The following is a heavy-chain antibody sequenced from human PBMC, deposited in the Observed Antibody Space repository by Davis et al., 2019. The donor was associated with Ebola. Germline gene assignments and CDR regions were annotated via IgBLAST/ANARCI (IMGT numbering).Heavy chain of an antibody. Sequence: GESLKISCAASCFTFSSYSMNWVRQAPGKGLEWVSSISSSSSYIYCADSVKGRFTISRDNANNSLYLQMHSLRAEDTAVYYCAIEIGPESIYYYAMDVWGQGTTVTVSS. J-gene: IGHJ6*02. CDR1: CFTFSSYS. D-gene: IGHD2-21*01. V-gene: IGHV3-21*01. CDR2: ISSSSSYI. CDR3: AIEIGPESIYYYAMDV.